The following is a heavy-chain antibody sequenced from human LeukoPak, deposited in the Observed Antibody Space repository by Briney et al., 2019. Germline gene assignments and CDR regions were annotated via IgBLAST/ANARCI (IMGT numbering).Heavy chain of an antibody. CDR1: GGTFSSYA. V-gene: IGHV1-69*04. Sequence: SVKVSCKASGGTFSSYAISWVRQAPGQGLEWMGRIIPILGIANYAQKFQGRVTITADKSTSTAYMELSSLRSEDTAVYYCARASPPNVDIDVWGQGTTVTVSS. CDR2: IIPILGIA. CDR3: ARASPPNVDIDV. D-gene: IGHD4/OR15-4a*01. J-gene: IGHJ6*02.